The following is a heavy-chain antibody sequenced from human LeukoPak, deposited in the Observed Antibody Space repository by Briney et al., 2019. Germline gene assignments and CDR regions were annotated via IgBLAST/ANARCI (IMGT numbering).Heavy chain of an antibody. CDR3: AREDYGSGSYGY. V-gene: IGHV3-74*01. J-gene: IGHJ4*02. CDR2: INSDGSST. D-gene: IGHD3-10*01. Sequence: SGGSLRLSCAASGFTFSSYWMHWVRQASGKGLVWVSRINSDGSSTSYADSVKGRFTISRDNAKNTLYLQMNSLRAEDTAVYYCAREDYGSGSYGYWGQGTLVTVSS. CDR1: GFTFSSYW.